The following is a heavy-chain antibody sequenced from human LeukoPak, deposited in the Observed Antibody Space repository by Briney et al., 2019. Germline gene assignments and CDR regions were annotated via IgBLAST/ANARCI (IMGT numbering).Heavy chain of an antibody. CDR3: ARHYGP. CDR2: IYYSGST. D-gene: IGHD3-10*01. V-gene: IGHV4-59*08. J-gene: IGHJ5*02. CDR1: GGSISNYY. Sequence: SETLSLTCTVSGGSISNYYWSWIRQPPGMGLEWIGYIYYSGSTTYNPSLKSRVTISVDTSKNQFSLKLNSVTAADTAVYYCARHYGPWGQGTLVTVSS.